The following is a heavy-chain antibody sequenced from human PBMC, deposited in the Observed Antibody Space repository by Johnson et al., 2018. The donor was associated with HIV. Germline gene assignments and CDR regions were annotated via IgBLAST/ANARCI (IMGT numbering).Heavy chain of an antibody. J-gene: IGHJ3*02. D-gene: IGHD2-15*01. V-gene: IGHV3-30-3*01. CDR3: ARDMEAYCSGGSCYSAACDI. Sequence: LSCAASGFTFSSYAMHWVRQAPGKGLEWVAVISYDGSNKYYADSVKGRFTISRDNSKNTLYLQMNSLRAEDTAVYYCARDMEAYCSGGSCYSAACDIWGQGTMVTVSS. CDR1: GFTFSSYA. CDR2: ISYDGSNK.